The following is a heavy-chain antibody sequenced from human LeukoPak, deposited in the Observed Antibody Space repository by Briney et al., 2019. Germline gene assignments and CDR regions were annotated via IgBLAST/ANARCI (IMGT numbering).Heavy chain of an antibody. CDR3: AKDGHYCSSTSCYPLNFFDY. Sequence: GGSPRLSCAASGFTFSSYAMSWVRQAPGKGLESVSAISGSGGSTYYADSVKGRFTISRDNSKNTLYLQMNSLRAEDTAVYYCAKDGHYCSSTSCYPLNFFDYWGQGTLVTVSS. CDR1: GFTFSSYA. D-gene: IGHD2-2*01. V-gene: IGHV3-23*01. J-gene: IGHJ4*02. CDR2: ISGSGGST.